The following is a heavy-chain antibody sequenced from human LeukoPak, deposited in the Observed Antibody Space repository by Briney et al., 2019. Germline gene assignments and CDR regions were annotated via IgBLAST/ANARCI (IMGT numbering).Heavy chain of an antibody. CDR1: GGSISSYY. CDR2: IYYSGST. J-gene: IGHJ3*02. D-gene: IGHD4-17*01. V-gene: IGHV4-59*08. CDR3: ARLISAPPGYGDYLLYDAFDI. Sequence: SETLSLTCTVSGGSISSYYWSWIRQPPGKGLEWIGYIYYSGSTNYNPSLKSRVTISVDTSKNQFSLKLSSVTAADTAVYYCARLISAPPGYGDYLLYDAFDIWGQGTMVTVSS.